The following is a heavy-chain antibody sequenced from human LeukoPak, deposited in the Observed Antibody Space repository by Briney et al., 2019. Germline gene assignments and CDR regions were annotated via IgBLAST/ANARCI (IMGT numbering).Heavy chain of an antibody. D-gene: IGHD6-25*01. V-gene: IGHV3-74*01. Sequence: GGSLRLSCAASGFTFSSYWMHWVRQAPGKGLVWVSRINSDGSTTSYADSVKGRFTISRDNAKNTLYLQMSSLRAEDTAVYYCARRSAAKDAFDIWGQGTMVTVSS. CDR3: ARRSAAKDAFDI. CDR1: GFTFSSYW. J-gene: IGHJ3*02. CDR2: INSDGSTT.